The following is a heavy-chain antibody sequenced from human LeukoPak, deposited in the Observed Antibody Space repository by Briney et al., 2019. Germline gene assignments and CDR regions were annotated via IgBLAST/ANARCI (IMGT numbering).Heavy chain of an antibody. D-gene: IGHD3-22*01. V-gene: IGHV1-46*01. CDR1: GYTFTNYY. CDR2: INPSSGST. Sequence: ASVKVSCKASGYTFTNYYMHWVRQAPGQGLEWMGIINPSSGSTIYAQKFQDRVTMTRDTSTNTFYMEVSSLRSEDTAVYYCARDYYDRGAYAAGFWGQGTLVIVSS. CDR3: ARDYYDRGAYAAGF. J-gene: IGHJ4*02.